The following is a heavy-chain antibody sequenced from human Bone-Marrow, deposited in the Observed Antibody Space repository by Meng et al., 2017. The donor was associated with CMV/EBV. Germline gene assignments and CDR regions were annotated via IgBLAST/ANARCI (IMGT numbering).Heavy chain of an antibody. CDR3: ARGMFPASSGDY. V-gene: IGHV4-39*07. D-gene: IGHD6-6*01. Sequence: SETLSLTCAVSGGSISGDSHYWGWIRQPPGKGLEWIGSISYSGITYSNPSLRSRVTMSVDTSKSQFSLKLSSVTAADTAVYFCARGMFPASSGDYWGQGTLVTVSS. CDR1: GGSISGDSHY. J-gene: IGHJ4*02. CDR2: ISYSGIT.